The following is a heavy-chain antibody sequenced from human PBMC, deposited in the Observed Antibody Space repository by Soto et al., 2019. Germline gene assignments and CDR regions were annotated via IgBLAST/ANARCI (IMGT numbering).Heavy chain of an antibody. J-gene: IGHJ4*02. V-gene: IGHV3-30*18. CDR3: ANSWTTLTTGFDF. Sequence: GGSLRLSCVASGFTFSDYAMHWVRQAPGKGLGWVAVISSDGSEKYYLDSVRDRFTISRDNSKNTLYLQMNNLRPEDTAMYYCANSWTTLTTGFDFWGQGALVTVS. D-gene: IGHD4-17*01. CDR2: ISSDGSEK. CDR1: GFTFSDYA.